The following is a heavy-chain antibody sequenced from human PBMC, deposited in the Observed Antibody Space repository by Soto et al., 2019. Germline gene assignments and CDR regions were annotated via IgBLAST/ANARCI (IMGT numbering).Heavy chain of an antibody. D-gene: IGHD6-19*01. CDR3: AKTLLRHGSGWYYFDY. CDR2: IIPIFGTA. Sequence: QVQLVQSGAEVKKPGSSVKVSCTASGGTFSSYAISWVRQAPGQGLEWMGGIIPIFGTANYAQKFQGRVTITADESTSTAYMELSSLRSEDTAVYYCAKTLLRHGSGWYYFDYWGQGTLVTVSS. J-gene: IGHJ4*02. V-gene: IGHV1-69*01. CDR1: GGTFSSYA.